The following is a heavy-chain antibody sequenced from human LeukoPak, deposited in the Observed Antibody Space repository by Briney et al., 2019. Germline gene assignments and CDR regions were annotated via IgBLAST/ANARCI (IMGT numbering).Heavy chain of an antibody. CDR3: AKDLVLAYYEIYFDI. CDR2: ISYDGSDK. J-gene: IGHJ3*02. V-gene: IGHV3-30*18. Sequence: GGTLSLSCAASGFTFINYAMHWVRQAPGKGLEWVAVISYDGSDKYYVDSAKGRFTISRDNSKNTLYLQMNSLRAEDTAVYFCAKDLVLAYYEIYFDIWGQGTMVTVSS. CDR1: GFTFINYA. D-gene: IGHD3-22*01.